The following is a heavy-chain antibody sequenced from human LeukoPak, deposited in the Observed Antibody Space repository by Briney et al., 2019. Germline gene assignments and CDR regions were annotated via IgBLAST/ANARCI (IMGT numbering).Heavy chain of an antibody. J-gene: IGHJ4*02. D-gene: IGHD6-19*01. Sequence: GGSLSLSCAASGFTFSSYAMHWVRQAPGKGLEWVAVISYDGSNKYYADSVKGRFTISRDNSKNTLYLQMNSLRAEDTAVYYCARDLHSSGWSDFDYWGQGTLVTVSS. V-gene: IGHV3-30*04. CDR2: ISYDGSNK. CDR3: ARDLHSSGWSDFDY. CDR1: GFTFSSYA.